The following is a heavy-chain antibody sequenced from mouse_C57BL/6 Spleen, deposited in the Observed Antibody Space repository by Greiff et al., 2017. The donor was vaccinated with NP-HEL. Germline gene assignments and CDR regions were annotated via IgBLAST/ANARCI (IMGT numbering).Heavy chain of an antibody. CDR2: INPSSGYT. CDR3: AETVVGGMDY. Sequence: SGAELARPGASVKMSCKASGYTFTSYTMHWVKQRPGQGLEWIGYINPSSGYTKYNQKFKDKATLTADKSSSTAYMQLSSLTSEDSAVYYCAETVVGGMDYWGQGTSVTVSS. D-gene: IGHD1-1*01. CDR1: GYTFTSYT. V-gene: IGHV1-4*01. J-gene: IGHJ4*01.